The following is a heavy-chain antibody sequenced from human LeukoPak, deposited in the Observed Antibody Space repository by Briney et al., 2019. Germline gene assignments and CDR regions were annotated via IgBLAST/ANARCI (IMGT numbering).Heavy chain of an antibody. Sequence: GGSLRLSCAASGFAFSSYAMSWVRQAPGKGLEWVSAISGSGGSTYYADSVKGRFTISRDNSKNTLYLQMNSLRAEDTAVYYCAKGRITMVRGANDYWGQGTLVTVSS. CDR3: AKGRITMVRGANDY. V-gene: IGHV3-23*01. D-gene: IGHD3-10*01. CDR1: GFAFSSYA. CDR2: ISGSGGST. J-gene: IGHJ4*02.